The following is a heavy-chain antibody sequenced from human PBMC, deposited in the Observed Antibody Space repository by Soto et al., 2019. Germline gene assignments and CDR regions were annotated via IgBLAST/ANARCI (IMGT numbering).Heavy chain of an antibody. D-gene: IGHD5-18*01. V-gene: IGHV3-48*02. Sequence: PGGSLRLSCAAAGFTFSSYRMNWVRQAPGKGLEWVSYISRSSGTIYYADSVQGRFTISRDNAKNSLYLQMNSLRDEDTAVYYCARDLEGYSYGSTVDYWGQGTLVTVSS. CDR1: GFTFSSYR. CDR2: ISRSSGTI. CDR3: ARDLEGYSYGSTVDY. J-gene: IGHJ4*02.